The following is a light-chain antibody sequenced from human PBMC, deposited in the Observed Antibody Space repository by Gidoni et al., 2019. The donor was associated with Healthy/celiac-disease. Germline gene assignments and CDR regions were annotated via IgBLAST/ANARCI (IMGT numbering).Light chain of an antibody. Sequence: QSVLPQPPSASGTPGQRVTISCSGSSSNIGSNTVNWYQQLPGTAPKLLIYRNNQRPSGVPDRFSGSKSGTSASLAISGLQSEDEADYYCAAWDDSLNGVVFGGGTKLXV. CDR2: RNN. V-gene: IGLV1-44*01. J-gene: IGLJ2*01. CDR1: SSNIGSNT. CDR3: AAWDDSLNGVV.